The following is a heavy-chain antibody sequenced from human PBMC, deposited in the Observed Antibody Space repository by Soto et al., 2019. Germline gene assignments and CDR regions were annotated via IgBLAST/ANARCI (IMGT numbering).Heavy chain of an antibody. Sequence: PGGSLRLSCVFSGFTFSCYAMNWVRQAPGKGLEWVSAITGPGRSAYYADSVKGRFTISRDSSKNTLYLRMSSLRAEDTGVYYCATFYGDYAGGEFFQHWGRGTLVTVSS. V-gene: IGHV3-23*01. CDR1: GFTFSCYA. CDR2: ITGPGRSA. J-gene: IGHJ1*01. CDR3: ATFYGDYAGGEFFQH. D-gene: IGHD4-17*01.